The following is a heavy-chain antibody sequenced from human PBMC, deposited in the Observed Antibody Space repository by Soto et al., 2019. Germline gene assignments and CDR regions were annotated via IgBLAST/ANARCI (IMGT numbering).Heavy chain of an antibody. J-gene: IGHJ6*02. CDR2: ISYDGSNK. V-gene: IGHV3-30*03. Sequence: HPGGSLRLSCAASGFTFSSYGMHWVRQAPGKGLEWVAVISYDGSNKYYADSVKGRFTISRDNSKNTLYLQMNSLRAEDTAVYYCARGSPYYYYGMDVWGQGTTVTVSS. CDR1: GFTFSSYG. CDR3: ARGSPYYYYGMDV.